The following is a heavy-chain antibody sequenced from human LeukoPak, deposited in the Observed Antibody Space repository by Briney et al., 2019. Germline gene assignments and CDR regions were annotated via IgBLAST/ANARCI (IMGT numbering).Heavy chain of an antibody. V-gene: IGHV4-59*01. CDR1: GGPISSYY. CDR2: IYYSGST. Sequence: SETLSLTCTVSGGPISSYYWSWIRQPPGKGLEWIGYIYYSGSTNYNPSLKSRVTMSVDTSKNHFSLKLSSVTATDTAVYYSAREYSSSSGKTFDIWGQGTMVTVSS. CDR3: AREYSSSSGKTFDI. J-gene: IGHJ3*02. D-gene: IGHD6-6*01.